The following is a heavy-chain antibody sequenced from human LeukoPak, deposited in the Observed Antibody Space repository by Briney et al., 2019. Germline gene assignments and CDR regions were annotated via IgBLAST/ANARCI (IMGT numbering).Heavy chain of an antibody. V-gene: IGHV4-59*08. CDR1: GGSINSYY. J-gene: IGHJ3*02. CDR2: FYYSGRT. CDR3: ARYNYYDDSGHIRDAFDI. D-gene: IGHD3-22*01. Sequence: PSETLSLTCIVSGGSINSYYWSWIRQPPGKGLEWIGYFYYSGRTNYNPSLKGRVTISVDTPKNQVSLKMSSVTAADTAVYYCARYNYYDDSGHIRDAFDIWGQGTMVTVSS.